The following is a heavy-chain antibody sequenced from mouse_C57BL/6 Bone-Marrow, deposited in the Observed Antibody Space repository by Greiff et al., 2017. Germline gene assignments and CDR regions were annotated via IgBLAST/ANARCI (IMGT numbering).Heavy chain of an antibody. V-gene: IGHV1-7*01. CDR2: INPSSGYT. CDR1: GYTFTSYW. Sequence: VQGVESGAELAKPGASVKLSCKASGYTFTSYWMHWVKQRPGQGLEWIGYINPSSGYTKYNQKFKDKATLTADKSSSTAYMQLSSLTYEDSAVYYCARRGGSSPWYFDVWGTGTTVTVSS. D-gene: IGHD1-1*01. J-gene: IGHJ1*03. CDR3: ARRGGSSPWYFDV.